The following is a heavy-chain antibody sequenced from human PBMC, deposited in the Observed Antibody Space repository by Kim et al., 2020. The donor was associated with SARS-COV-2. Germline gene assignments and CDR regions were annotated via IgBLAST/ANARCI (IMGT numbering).Heavy chain of an antibody. CDR3: ARSYCSGGSCYSLGWFDP. CDR1: GGTFSSYA. J-gene: IGHJ5*02. D-gene: IGHD2-15*01. V-gene: IGHV1-69*13. CDR2: IIPIFGTA. Sequence: SVKVSCKASGGTFSSYAISWVRQAPGQGLEWMGGIIPIFGTANYAQKFQGRVTITADESTSTAYMELSSLRSEDTAVYYCARSYCSGGSCYSLGWFDPWGQGTLVTVSS.